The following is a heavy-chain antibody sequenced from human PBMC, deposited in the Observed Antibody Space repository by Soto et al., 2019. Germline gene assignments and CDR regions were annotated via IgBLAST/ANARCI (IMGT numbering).Heavy chain of an antibody. Sequence: SETLSLTCAVYGGSFSGYYWNWIRQPPGKGLEWIGEIDHSGYTNYNPSLKSRVTIPVDTSKNQFSLRLTSVTAADTAVYYCARVRDWFDTWGQGNLVT. J-gene: IGHJ5*02. V-gene: IGHV4-34*01. D-gene: IGHD3-3*01. CDR2: IDHSGYT. CDR3: ARVRDWFDT. CDR1: GGSFSGYY.